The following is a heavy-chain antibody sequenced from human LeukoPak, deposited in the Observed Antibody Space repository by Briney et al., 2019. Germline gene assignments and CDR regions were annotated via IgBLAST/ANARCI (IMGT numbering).Heavy chain of an antibody. CDR3: ARDVVRDPMDV. Sequence: GGSLRLSCAASGFTFSSYWMHWVRQAPGKGLVWVSRINTDGSSTSYADSVKGRFTISRDNAKNTLYLQMNSLRAEDTAVYYCARDVVRDPMDVWGQGTTVTVSS. CDR2: INTDGSST. D-gene: IGHD3-10*01. J-gene: IGHJ6*02. V-gene: IGHV3-74*01. CDR1: GFTFSSYW.